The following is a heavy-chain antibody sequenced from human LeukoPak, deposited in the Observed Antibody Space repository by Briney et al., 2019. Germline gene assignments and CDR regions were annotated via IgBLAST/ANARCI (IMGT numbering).Heavy chain of an antibody. CDR2: INPHSGGT. V-gene: IGHV1-2*02. D-gene: IGHD2-21*02. Sequence: ASVKVSCKASGFTFTGYYIHWVRQAPGQGLEWMGYINPHSGGTNSPQKFQGRVTMTTDTSISAAYMELSSLISDDTAMNYCVREGNELLSKNFDYWGQETLVTVSS. CDR3: VREGNELLSKNFDY. J-gene: IGHJ4*02. CDR1: GFTFTGYY.